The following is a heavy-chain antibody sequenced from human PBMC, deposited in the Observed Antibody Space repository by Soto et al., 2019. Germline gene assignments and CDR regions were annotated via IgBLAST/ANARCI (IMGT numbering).Heavy chain of an antibody. J-gene: IGHJ4*02. CDR3: ARGQIQSDFDY. CDR2: ITAYNDNT. CDR1: GYTFTSYG. V-gene: IGHV1-18*04. Sequence: QVQLVQSGAEGRNPGASVKVSCKASGYTFTSYGLNWVRQAPGQVPAWMGWITAYNDNTNYAQKVQGRAILTIDTSTTTGYRELRSLRSDDTAVYYCARGQIQSDFDYWGQGTLVTVSS. D-gene: IGHD3-3*01.